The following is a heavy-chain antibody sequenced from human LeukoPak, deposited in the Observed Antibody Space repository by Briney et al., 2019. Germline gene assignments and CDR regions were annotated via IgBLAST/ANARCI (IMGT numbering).Heavy chain of an antibody. D-gene: IGHD1-1*01. CDR3: AKDYGNAVFDY. J-gene: IGHJ4*02. Sequence: GGSLRLSCAASGFTFSSYGMHWVRQAPGKGLEWVAVISYDGSSKYYADSVKGRFTISRDNSKNTLYLQMNSLRAEDTAVYYCAKDYGNAVFDYWGQGTLVTVSS. V-gene: IGHV3-30*18. CDR2: ISYDGSSK. CDR1: GFTFSSYG.